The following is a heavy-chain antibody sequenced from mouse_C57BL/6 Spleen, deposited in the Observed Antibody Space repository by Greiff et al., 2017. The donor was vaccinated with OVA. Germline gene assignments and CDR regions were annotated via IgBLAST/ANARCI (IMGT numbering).Heavy chain of an antibody. Sequence: VQLQQSGPELVKPGASVKISCKASGYAFSSSWMNWVKQRPGKGLEWIGRIYPGDGDTNYNGKFKGKATLTADKSSSTAYMQLSSLTSEDSAVYFCARRTTVVDGLDYWGQGTTLTVSS. D-gene: IGHD1-1*01. V-gene: IGHV1-82*01. CDR2: IYPGDGDT. J-gene: IGHJ2*01. CDR3: ARRTTVVDGLDY. CDR1: GYAFSSSW.